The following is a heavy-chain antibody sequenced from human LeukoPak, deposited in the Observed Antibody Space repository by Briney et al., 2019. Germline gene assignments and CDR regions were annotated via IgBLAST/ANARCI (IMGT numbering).Heavy chain of an antibody. CDR1: GGSITISNYY. J-gene: IGHJ4*02. V-gene: IGHV4-39*01. CDR2: FYYSGST. CDR3: ARKQWVMYYFDS. Sequence: PWETLSLTCTVSGGSITISNYYWGWLRQPPGKGLEWIGSFYYSGSTYYNPSLKSRVTISVDTSKSQFSLKLSSVTAADTAVYYCARKQWVMYYFDSWGQGTLVTVSS. D-gene: IGHD6-19*01.